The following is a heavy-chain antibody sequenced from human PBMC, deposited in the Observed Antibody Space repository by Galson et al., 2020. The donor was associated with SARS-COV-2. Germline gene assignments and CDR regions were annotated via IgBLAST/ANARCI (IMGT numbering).Heavy chain of an antibody. J-gene: IGHJ4*02. Sequence: GESLKISCAASGFRFSTYAMSWVRQAPGKGLEWVSTILSDGGTYYADSVQGRFSISRDNSKSIVYLQMHSLRAEDTATYFCAKREDYSGTYSVSFDYWGQGVLVVVSS. CDR1: GFRFSTYA. V-gene: IGHV3-23*01. CDR2: ILSDGGT. D-gene: IGHD1-26*01. CDR3: AKREDYSGTYSVSFDY.